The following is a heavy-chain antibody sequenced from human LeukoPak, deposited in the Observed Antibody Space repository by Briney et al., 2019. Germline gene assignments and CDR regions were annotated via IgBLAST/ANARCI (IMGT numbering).Heavy chain of an antibody. CDR3: ACYRIAPPY. CDR2: INNEGSHT. D-gene: IGHD1-14*01. J-gene: IGHJ4*02. CDR1: GFTFSSYW. V-gene: IGHV3-74*03. Sequence: GGSLRLSCAASGFTFSSYWMHWVRQAPEKGLVWVSHINNEGSHTMYADSVKGRFPLSRDNAKHTLYLQVNSQRTEDTAVYYCACYRIAPPYWGQGTMVTVSS.